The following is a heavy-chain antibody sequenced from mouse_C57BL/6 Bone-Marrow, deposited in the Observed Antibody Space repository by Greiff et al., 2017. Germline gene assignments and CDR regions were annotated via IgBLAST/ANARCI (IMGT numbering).Heavy chain of an antibody. D-gene: IGHD1-1*01. CDR2: IYPRDGST. Sequence: LVESGPELVKPGASVKLSCKASGYTFTSYDINWVKQRPGQGLEWIGWIYPRDGSTKYNEKFKGKATLTVDTSSSTAYMELNSLTTEVSAVYFCARLEFDGSSGDWYFDVGDTGTAVTVSS. CDR3: ARLEFDGSSGDWYFDV. CDR1: GYTFTSYD. V-gene: IGHV1-85*01. J-gene: IGHJ1*03.